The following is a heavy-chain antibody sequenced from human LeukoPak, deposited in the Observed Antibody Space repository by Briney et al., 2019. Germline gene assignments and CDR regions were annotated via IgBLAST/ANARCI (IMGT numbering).Heavy chain of an antibody. Sequence: GVSLRLSCAASGFTFCSYWMTWVRQAPGMGLEGVANIKGDGRVKNYMESMKGRFTMTRDNAKNLLYLQMNRLRAEDRAIYCWARYYYNNDGYSKDAIYIWGQGTMVSVSS. V-gene: IGHV3-7*01. D-gene: IGHD3-22*01. CDR3: ARYYYNNDGYSKDAIYI. CDR1: GFTFCSYW. J-gene: IGHJ3*02. CDR2: IKGDGRVK.